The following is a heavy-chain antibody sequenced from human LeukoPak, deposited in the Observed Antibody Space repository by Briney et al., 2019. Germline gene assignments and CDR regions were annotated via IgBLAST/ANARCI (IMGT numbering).Heavy chain of an antibody. D-gene: IGHD5-24*01. V-gene: IGHV3-66*01. CDR1: GFTFSSYE. Sequence: PGGSLRLSCAASGFTFSSYEMSWVRQAPGKGLVWVSSIYSGGSTYYTDSVKGRFTISRDNSKNTLYLQMNSLRAEDTAVYYCARDLAGYNSFDYWGQGTLVTVSS. CDR2: IYSGGST. J-gene: IGHJ4*02. CDR3: ARDLAGYNSFDY.